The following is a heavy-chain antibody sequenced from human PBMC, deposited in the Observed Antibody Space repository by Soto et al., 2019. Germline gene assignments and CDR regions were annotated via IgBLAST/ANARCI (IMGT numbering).Heavy chain of an antibody. CDR1: GYTFTSSD. CDR3: ARGASP. Sequence: QVQLVQSGAEVKKPGASVKVSCKASGYTFTSSDINWVRQATGQGLERMGWMNTNSGNTGYAQKFQGRITVTRSTSINPAYLELSSLSSDDSAVYYCARGASPWGQGTLVTVSS. V-gene: IGHV1-8*01. CDR2: MNTNSGNT. J-gene: IGHJ5*02.